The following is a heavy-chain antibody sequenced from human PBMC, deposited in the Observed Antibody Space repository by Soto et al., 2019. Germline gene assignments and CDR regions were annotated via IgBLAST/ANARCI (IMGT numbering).Heavy chain of an antibody. CDR2: IYYSGST. CDR3: ARLARAKRYYYYYYMDV. Sequence: SETLSLTCTVSGGSISSYYWSWIRQPPGKGLEWIGYIYYSGSTNYNPSLKSRVTISVDTSKNQFSLKLSSVTAADTAVYYCARLARAKRYYYYYYMDVWGKGTTVTVAS. V-gene: IGHV4-59*08. J-gene: IGHJ6*03. CDR1: GGSISSYY.